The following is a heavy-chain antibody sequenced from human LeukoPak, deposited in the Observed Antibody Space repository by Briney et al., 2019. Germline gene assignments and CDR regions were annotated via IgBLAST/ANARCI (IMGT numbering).Heavy chain of an antibody. Sequence: GGSLRLSCAASGFTFSSYWMHWVRQTPGKGLVWVSRINSDGSSTTYADSVKGRFTISRDNAKNTLYLQMNSLRAEDTAVYYCGRVYGGNSYFDYWGQGTLVTVSS. CDR3: GRVYGGNSYFDY. CDR1: GFTFSSYW. CDR2: INSDGSST. V-gene: IGHV3-74*01. J-gene: IGHJ4*02. D-gene: IGHD4-23*01.